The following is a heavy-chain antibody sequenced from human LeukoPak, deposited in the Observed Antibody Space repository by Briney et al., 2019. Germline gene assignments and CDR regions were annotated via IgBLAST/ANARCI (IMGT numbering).Heavy chain of an antibody. J-gene: IGHJ5*02. CDR3: AASGSYSNWFDP. D-gene: IGHD1-26*01. Sequence: GGSLRLSCAASGFTFSEHYMSWIRQAPGKGLEWVSYISSSGSTIYYADSVKGRFTISRDNAKNSLYLLMNSLRAEDTAVYYCAASGSYSNWFDPWGQGTLVTVSS. CDR2: ISSSGSTI. CDR1: GFTFSEHY. V-gene: IGHV3-11*01.